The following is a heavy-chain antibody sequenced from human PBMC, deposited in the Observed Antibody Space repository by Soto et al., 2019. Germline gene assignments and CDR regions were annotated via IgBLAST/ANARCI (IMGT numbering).Heavy chain of an antibody. CDR1: GFSLTSSGVG. J-gene: IGHJ6*02. D-gene: IGHD6-6*01. CDR2: IFWDDDR. Sequence: QITLKESGPTLVKPTQTLTLTCSFSGFSLTSSGVGVVWIRQPPGKALEWLALIFWDDDRRYSPSLKTRLTIHKDISKNHVPLTITNMAPVDPGTYSCAYRGGYSSSGMAVWGQETTVTISS. V-gene: IGHV2-5*02. CDR3: AYRGGYSSSGMAV.